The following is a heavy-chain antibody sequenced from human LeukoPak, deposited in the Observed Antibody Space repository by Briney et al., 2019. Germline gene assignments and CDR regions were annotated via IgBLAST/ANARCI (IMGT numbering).Heavy chain of an antibody. D-gene: IGHD6-19*01. CDR1: GFTFSSYG. Sequence: PGGSLRLSCAASGFTFSSYGMHWVRQAPGKGLEWVAVISYDGSNKYYADSVKGRFTISRDNSKNTLYLQMNSLRAEDTAVYYCAKAVGYSSGWYGLFDYWGQGTLVTVSS. CDR3: AKAVGYSSGWYGLFDY. J-gene: IGHJ4*02. V-gene: IGHV3-30*18. CDR2: ISYDGSNK.